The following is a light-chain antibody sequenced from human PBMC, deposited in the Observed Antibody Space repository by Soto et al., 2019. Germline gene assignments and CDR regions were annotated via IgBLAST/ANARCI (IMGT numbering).Light chain of an antibody. CDR3: SSSTSSDTLI. CDR1: SSDVGGYNY. V-gene: IGLV2-14*01. Sequence: QSVLTQPASVSGSPGQSITISCTGTSSDVGGYNYVSWYQQHPGKAPKLMIYEVSSRPSGVSYRFSGSKSGNTASLTISGLQAEDESHYYCSSSTSSDTLIFGGGTKLTVL. J-gene: IGLJ2*01. CDR2: EVS.